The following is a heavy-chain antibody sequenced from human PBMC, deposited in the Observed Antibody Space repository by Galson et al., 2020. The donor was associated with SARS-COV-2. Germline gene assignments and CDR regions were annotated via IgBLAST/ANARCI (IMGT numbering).Heavy chain of an antibody. CDR1: GFTFSGYW. J-gene: IGHJ4*02. CDR3: AREPGYYGSGSVDY. D-gene: IGHD3-10*01. CDR2: IKRDGSEK. Sequence: TGGSLRLSCAASGFTFSGYWMSWVRQAPGKGLEWVANIKRDGSEKYYMDSVKGRFTISRDNAKNSLYLQMNRLRVEDTAVYYCAREPGYYGSGSVDYWGQGTVVTVSS. V-gene: IGHV3-7*05.